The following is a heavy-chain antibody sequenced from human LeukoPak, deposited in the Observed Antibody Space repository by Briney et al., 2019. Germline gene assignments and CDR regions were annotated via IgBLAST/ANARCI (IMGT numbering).Heavy chain of an antibody. V-gene: IGHV3-30*18. D-gene: IGHD6-19*01. J-gene: IGHJ4*02. Sequence: GRSLRLSCAASGFTFSSYGMHWVRQAPGKGLEWVAVISYDGSNKYYADSVKGRFTISRDNSKNTLYLQMNSLRAEDTAVYYCAKDIAVAGGVFDYWSQGTLVTVSS. CDR3: AKDIAVAGGVFDY. CDR1: GFTFSSYG. CDR2: ISYDGSNK.